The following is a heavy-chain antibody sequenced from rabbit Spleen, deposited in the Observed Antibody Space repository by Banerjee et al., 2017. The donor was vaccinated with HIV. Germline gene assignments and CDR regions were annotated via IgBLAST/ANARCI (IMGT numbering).Heavy chain of an antibody. CDR1: GFSFSSSHW. Sequence: QEQLEESGGDLVKPGASLTLTCTASGFSFSSSHWIWWVRQAPGKGLEWIGCIYGGSGDSTYYANWAKGRFTISKTSSTTVTLQMTSLAVADTATYFCARQSDGYCGTVALWGPGTLVTVS. CDR3: ARQSDGYCGTVAL. CDR2: IYGGSGDST. J-gene: IGHJ6*01. D-gene: IGHD3-1*01. V-gene: IGHV1S45*01.